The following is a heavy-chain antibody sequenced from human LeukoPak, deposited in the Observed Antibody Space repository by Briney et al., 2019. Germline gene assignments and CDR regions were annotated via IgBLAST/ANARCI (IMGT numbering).Heavy chain of an antibody. Sequence: SETLSLTCTVSGGSISSSSYYWGWIRQPPGKGLEWIGSIYYSGSTYYNPSLKSRVTISVDTSKNQFSLKLSSVTAADTAVYYCAVRGRLRLGELDYWGQGTLVTVSS. CDR1: GGSISSSSYY. V-gene: IGHV4-39*07. CDR3: AVRGRLRLGELDY. D-gene: IGHD3-16*01. J-gene: IGHJ4*02. CDR2: IYYSGST.